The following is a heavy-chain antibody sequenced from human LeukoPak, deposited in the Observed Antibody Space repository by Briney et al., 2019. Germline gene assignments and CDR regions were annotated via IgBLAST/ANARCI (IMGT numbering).Heavy chain of an antibody. D-gene: IGHD3-16*01. Sequence: GGSLRLSCAASGFTFSSYAMHWVRQAPGKGLEYVSAISSNGGSTYYANSVKGRFTISRDNSKNTLYLQMGSLRAEDMAVYYCAGVSRAGLGDYWGRGTLVTVSS. CDR3: AGVSRAGLGDY. CDR1: GFTFSSYA. J-gene: IGHJ4*02. CDR2: ISSNGGST. V-gene: IGHV3-64*01.